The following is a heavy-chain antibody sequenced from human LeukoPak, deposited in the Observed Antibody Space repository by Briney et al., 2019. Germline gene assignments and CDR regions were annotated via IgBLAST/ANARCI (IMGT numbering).Heavy chain of an antibody. CDR2: IKEDGSEE. D-gene: IGHD7-27*01. CDR1: GFTFSSNW. CDR3: ARVLGGMDV. Sequence: GGPLRLSCAASGFTFSSNWMTWVRQAPGKGLEWVANIKEDGSEEYYVDSVKGRFTISRDNAKNSVSLQMNSLRAEDTAVYYCARVLGGMDVWGQGTTVTVSS. J-gene: IGHJ6*02. V-gene: IGHV3-7*01.